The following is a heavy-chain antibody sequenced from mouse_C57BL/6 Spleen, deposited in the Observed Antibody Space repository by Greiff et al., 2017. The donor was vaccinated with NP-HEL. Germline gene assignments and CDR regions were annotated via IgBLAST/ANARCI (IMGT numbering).Heavy chain of an antibody. D-gene: IGHD4-1*01. CDR1: GYTFTSYW. J-gene: IGHJ4*01. CDR3: ARGPGEYAMDY. Sequence: QVQLQQPGAELVKPGASVKLSCKASGYTFTSYWMQWVKQRPGQGLEWIGEIDPSDSYTNSNQKFQGKATLTVDTSSSTAYMQLSSLTSEDSAVYYCARGPGEYAMDYWGQGTSVTVSS. CDR2: IDPSDSYT. V-gene: IGHV1-50*01.